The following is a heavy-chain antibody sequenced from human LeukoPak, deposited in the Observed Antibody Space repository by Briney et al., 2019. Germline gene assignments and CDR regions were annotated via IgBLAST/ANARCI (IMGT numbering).Heavy chain of an antibody. CDR2: ISSSSSYI. Sequence: RGSLRLSCAASGFTFSSYSMNWVRQAPGKGLEWVSSISSSSSYIYYADSVKGRFTISRDNAKNSLYLQMNSLRAEDTAVYYCARRARGNWFDPWGQGTLVTVSS. J-gene: IGHJ5*02. V-gene: IGHV3-21*01. CDR3: ARRARGNWFDP. CDR1: GFTFSSYS.